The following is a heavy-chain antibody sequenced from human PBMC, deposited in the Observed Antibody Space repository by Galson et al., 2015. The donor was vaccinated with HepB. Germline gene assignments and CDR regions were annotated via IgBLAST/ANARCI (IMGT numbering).Heavy chain of an antibody. D-gene: IGHD5-12*01. V-gene: IGHV3-49*03. CDR2: IRSKAYGGTT. Sequence: SLRLSCAASGFTFGDYAMSWFRQAPGKGLEWVGFIRSKAYGGTTEYAASVKGRFTISRDDSKSIAYLQMNSLKTEDTAVYYCTRPRGSGYDRLGGYWGQGTLVTVSS. CDR3: TRPRGSGYDRLGGY. CDR1: GFTFGDYA. J-gene: IGHJ4*02.